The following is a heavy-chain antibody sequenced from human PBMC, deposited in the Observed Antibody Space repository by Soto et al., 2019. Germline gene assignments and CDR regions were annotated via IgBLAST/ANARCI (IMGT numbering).Heavy chain of an antibody. V-gene: IGHV3-30*18. CDR1: GFTFSSSG. CDR3: AKDERYCSSTSCYTYYYYGMGV. D-gene: IGHD2-2*02. CDR2: ISYDGGNK. Sequence: PGGSLRLSCVASGFTFSSSGMHWVRQAPGKGLEWVSFISYDGGNKYYADSVKGRFTISRDNSKNTLYLQMNSLRAEDTAVYYCAKDERYCSSTSCYTYYYYGMGVWGQGTTVTVSS. J-gene: IGHJ6*02.